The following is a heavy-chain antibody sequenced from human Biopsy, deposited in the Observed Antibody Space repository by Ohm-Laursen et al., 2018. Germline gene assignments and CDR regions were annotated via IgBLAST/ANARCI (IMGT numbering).Heavy chain of an antibody. J-gene: IGHJ5*02. CDR1: GFTFSGYA. CDR2: VTGSGRST. CDR3: AKGRSGGTGHGNWFDP. Sequence: LSLTCAASGFTFSGYAMSWVRQGPEKGLEWVSVVTGSGRSTYYTDSVKGRFSISRDNSKNTLYLQMNSLRVEDTAVYYCAKGRSGGTGHGNWFDPWGQGTLVIVSS. V-gene: IGHV3-23*01. D-gene: IGHD3-10*01.